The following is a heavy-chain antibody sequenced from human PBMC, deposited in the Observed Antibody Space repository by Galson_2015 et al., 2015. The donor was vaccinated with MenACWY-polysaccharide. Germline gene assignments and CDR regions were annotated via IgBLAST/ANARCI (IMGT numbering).Heavy chain of an antibody. CDR1: GYTFARYP. Sequence: SVKVSCKASGYTFARYPLHWVRQAPGERLEWMGWIDSANGNTKYSQKFQGRLTITRDAFASTAYMELSSPRSEDTAVYYCAREGYGSGDNWFDPWGQGTLVTASS. V-gene: IGHV1-3*01. CDR2: IDSANGNT. J-gene: IGHJ5*02. CDR3: AREGYGSGDNWFDP. D-gene: IGHD3-10*01.